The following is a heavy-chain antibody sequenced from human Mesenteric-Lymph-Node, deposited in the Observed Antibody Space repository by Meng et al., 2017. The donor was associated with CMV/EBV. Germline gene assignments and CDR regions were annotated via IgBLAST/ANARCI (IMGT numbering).Heavy chain of an antibody. CDR2: INHSGST. CDR3: ARGSSYDILTGYFDY. J-gene: IGHJ4*02. Sequence: HVQLHQWGAGLLKPSATLSVTCAVYGGSFSGYYWNWIRQSPEKGLEWIGEINHSGSTTYNPSFTSRIIISVDTSTNQISLNMSSVTAADTAVYYCARGSSYDILTGYFDYWGQGALVTVSS. CDR1: GGSFSGYY. V-gene: IGHV4-34*01. D-gene: IGHD3-9*01.